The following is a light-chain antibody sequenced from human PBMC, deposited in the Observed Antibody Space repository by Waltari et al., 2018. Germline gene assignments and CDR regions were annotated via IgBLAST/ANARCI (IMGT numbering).Light chain of an antibody. Sequence: DIQMTQSPSSLSASVGDRVTITCRASQSISSYVNWYQQKPGKTPKLLSYAASSLQSGVPSRFSGSGSGTDFTLTISSLQPEDFATYYCQQSYSTPGTFGQGTKLEIK. V-gene: IGKV1-39*01. CDR1: QSISSY. CDR2: AAS. J-gene: IGKJ2*01. CDR3: QQSYSTPGT.